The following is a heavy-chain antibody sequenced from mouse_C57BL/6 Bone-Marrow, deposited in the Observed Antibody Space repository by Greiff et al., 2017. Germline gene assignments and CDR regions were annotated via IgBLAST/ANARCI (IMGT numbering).Heavy chain of an antibody. CDR3: AIWHYYGSSYRFAY. V-gene: IGHV1-74*01. Sequence: QVQLQQPGAELVKPGASVKVSCKASGYTFTSYWMHWVKQRPGQGLEWIGRIHPSDSDTNYNQKFKGKATLTVDKSSSTAYMQLSSLTSEDSAVYYCAIWHYYGSSYRFAYWGQGTLVTVSA. CDR2: IHPSDSDT. CDR1: GYTFTSYW. J-gene: IGHJ3*01. D-gene: IGHD1-1*01.